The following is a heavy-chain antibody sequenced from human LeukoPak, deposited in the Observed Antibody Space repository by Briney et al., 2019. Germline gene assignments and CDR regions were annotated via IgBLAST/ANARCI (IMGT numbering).Heavy chain of an antibody. V-gene: IGHV3-7*01. J-gene: IGHJ4*02. CDR3: AREPRPDY. Sequence: GGSLRLSCAASGFTFSSHWMSWVRQAPGKGREWVANIKQDGSEKYYVDSVKGRFTISRDNAKNSLYLQMNSLRAEDTAVYYCAREPRPDYWGQGTLVTVSS. CDR2: IKQDGSEK. CDR1: GFTFSSHW.